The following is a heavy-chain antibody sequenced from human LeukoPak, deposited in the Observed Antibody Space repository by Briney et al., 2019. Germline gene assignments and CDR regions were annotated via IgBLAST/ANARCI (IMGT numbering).Heavy chain of an antibody. CDR1: GYTSTSYY. CDR3: ARDSSSSGSWTLLDY. J-gene: IGHJ4*02. Sequence: GASVKVSCKASGYTSTSYYMHWVRQAPGQGLEWMGIINPSGGSTSYAQKFQGRVTMTRDTSTSTVYMELSSLRSEDTAVYYCARDSSSSGSWTLLDYWGQGTLVTVSS. CDR2: INPSGGST. D-gene: IGHD6-25*01. V-gene: IGHV1-46*01.